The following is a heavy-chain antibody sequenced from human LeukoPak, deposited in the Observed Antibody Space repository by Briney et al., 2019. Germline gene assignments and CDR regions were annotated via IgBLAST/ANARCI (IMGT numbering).Heavy chain of an antibody. CDR1: GGSISSSSYY. J-gene: IGHJ4*02. CDR2: IYYSGST. Sequence: PSETLSLTCTVSGGSISSSSYYWGWIRQPPGKGLEWIGSIYYSGSTYYNPSLKSRVTISVDTSKNQFSLKLGSVTAADTAVYYCARHLTTGYDDKTEFDYWGQGTLVTVSS. V-gene: IGHV4-39*01. CDR3: ARHLTTGYDDKTEFDY. D-gene: IGHD1-1*01.